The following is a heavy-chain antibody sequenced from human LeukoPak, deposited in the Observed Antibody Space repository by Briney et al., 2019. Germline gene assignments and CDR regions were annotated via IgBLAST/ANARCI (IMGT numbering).Heavy chain of an antibody. J-gene: IGHJ6*02. Sequence: SETLSLTCTVSGGSISSGSHHWGWFRQSPGKGLEWIGSIYDSRTIYYNPSLNSRVTISAVTSKNQFSLQLNSVTAADTAVYYCARARWGLRYFDWLLGHYYGMDVWGQGTTVTVSS. CDR1: GGSISSGSHH. V-gene: IGHV4-39*01. CDR2: IYDSRTI. CDR3: ARARWGLRYFDWLLGHYYGMDV. D-gene: IGHD3-9*01.